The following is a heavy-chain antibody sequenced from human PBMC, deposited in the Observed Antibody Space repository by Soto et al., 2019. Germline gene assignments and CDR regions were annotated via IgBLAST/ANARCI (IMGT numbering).Heavy chain of an antibody. CDR1: GYSFSRYW. J-gene: IGHJ4*02. Sequence: GESLKISCEVSGYSFSRYWIAWVRQMPGKGLEWMGIIYPGDSKTTYSPSFQGQVTISADTSIITAYLQWSSLTASDRAMYFWARHYFYVRSYYSPPNTHLPLDFWGKGTLVTATS. V-gene: IGHV5-51*01. CDR2: IYPGDSKT. D-gene: IGHD3-22*01. CDR3: ARHYFYVRSYYSPPNTHLPLDF.